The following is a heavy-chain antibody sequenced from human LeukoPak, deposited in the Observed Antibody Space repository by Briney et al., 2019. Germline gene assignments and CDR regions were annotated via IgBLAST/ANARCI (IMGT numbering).Heavy chain of an antibody. CDR3: ATEQRITFFGRAFDI. D-gene: IGHD3-3*01. Sequence: ASVKVSCKASGYTFTSYYMHWVRQAPGKGLEWMGGFHPEDGEIIYAQNFQGRVTMTEDTSTDTAYMELSSLRSEDTAVYYCATEQRITFFGRAFDIWGQGTTVTVYS. CDR1: GYTFTSYY. J-gene: IGHJ3*02. CDR2: FHPEDGEI. V-gene: IGHV1-24*01.